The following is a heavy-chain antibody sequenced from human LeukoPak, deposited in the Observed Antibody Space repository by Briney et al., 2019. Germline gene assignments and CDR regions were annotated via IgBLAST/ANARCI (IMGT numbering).Heavy chain of an antibody. J-gene: IGHJ3*02. CDR1: GGSFSGYY. Sequence: SETLSLTCAVYGGSFSGYYWSWIRQPPGKGLEWIGEINHSGSTNYNPSLKSRVTISVDTSKNQFSLKLSSVTAADTAVYYCARVLQKFGGFDIWGQGTMVTVSS. CDR3: ARVLQKFGGFDI. CDR2: INHSGST. D-gene: IGHD2-15*01. V-gene: IGHV4-34*01.